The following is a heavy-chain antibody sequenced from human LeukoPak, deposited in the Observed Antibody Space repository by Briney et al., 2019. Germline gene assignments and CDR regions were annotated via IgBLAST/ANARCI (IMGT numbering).Heavy chain of an antibody. D-gene: IGHD3-10*01. CDR3: ARPYGYFDY. CDR2: ISTSSSTI. J-gene: IGHJ4*02. V-gene: IGHV3-48*02. Sequence: GGSLRLSCAASGLTFSSYSMDWVRQAPGKGLEWVSYISTSSSTIYYADSVKGRFTISRDNAKNSLFLQMNSLKDEDTAVYYCARPYGYFDYWGQGTLVTVSS. CDR1: GLTFSSYS.